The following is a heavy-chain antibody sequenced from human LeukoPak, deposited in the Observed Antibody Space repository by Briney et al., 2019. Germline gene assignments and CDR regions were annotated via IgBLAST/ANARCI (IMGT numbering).Heavy chain of an antibody. CDR1: GGSFSGYY. Sequence: SETLSLTCAVYGGSFSGYYWSWISQPPGKGLEWIGEINHSGSTNYNPSLKSRVTISVDTSKNQFSLKLSSVTAADTAVYYCARGKAAGTEFDYWGQGTLVTVSS. CDR3: ARGKAAGTEFDY. D-gene: IGHD6-13*01. CDR2: INHSGST. V-gene: IGHV4-34*01. J-gene: IGHJ4*02.